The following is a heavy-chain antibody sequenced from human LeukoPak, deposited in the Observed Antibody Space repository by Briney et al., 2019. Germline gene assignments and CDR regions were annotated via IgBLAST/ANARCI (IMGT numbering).Heavy chain of an antibody. CDR1: GYTFAGYF. D-gene: IGHD1-26*01. J-gene: IGHJ4*02. V-gene: IGHV1-2*04. CDR2: INPNSGDT. Sequence: ASVRVSCKASGYTFAGYFIHWVRQAPGQGLEWTGRINPNSGDTEYAPKFQGWVTMTRDTSISTAYVEVRRLISDDTAVYYCARDLASTSNWEFDYWGQGTLVIVSS. CDR3: ARDLASTSNWEFDY.